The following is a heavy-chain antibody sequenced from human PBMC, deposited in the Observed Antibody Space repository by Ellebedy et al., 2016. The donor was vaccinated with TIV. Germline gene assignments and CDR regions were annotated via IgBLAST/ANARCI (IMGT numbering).Heavy chain of an antibody. J-gene: IGHJ4*02. CDR2: INSDGSIT. CDR3: RIWDYAIDY. CDR1: GLTFSSYW. V-gene: IGHV3-74*01. Sequence: GESLKISCVASGLTFSSYWMHWVRQTPDKGLGWVSRINSDGSITNYADSVKGRLTVSRDNAKNTLYLQMNSLTVEDTAVYYCRIWDYAIDYWGQGILVTVSS. D-gene: IGHD1-7*01.